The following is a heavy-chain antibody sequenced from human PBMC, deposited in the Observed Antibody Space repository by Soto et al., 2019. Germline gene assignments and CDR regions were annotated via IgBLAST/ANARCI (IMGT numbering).Heavy chain of an antibody. J-gene: IGHJ4*02. CDR1: GFTFSDYY. CDR3: ATGQYYYDSSAYYYR. D-gene: IGHD3-22*01. V-gene: IGHV3-11*05. CDR2: ISSSSSYT. Sequence: QVQLVESGGGVVKPGGSLRLSCAASGFTFSDYYMSWIRQAPGKGLEWVSYISSSSSYTNYADSVKGRFTISRDNAKNSLYLQMTSLRAEDTAVYYCATGQYYYDSSAYYYRWCQGTLVTVSS.